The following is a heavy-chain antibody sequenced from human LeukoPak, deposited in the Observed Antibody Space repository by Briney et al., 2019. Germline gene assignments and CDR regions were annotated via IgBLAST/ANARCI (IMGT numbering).Heavy chain of an antibody. V-gene: IGHV3-33*01. CDR3: ARDLGDDYVGCMDV. CDR1: GFTLSNYG. Sequence: GGSLRLSCAASGFTLSNYGMHWVRQAPGKGLEWVAAIWHDGSRKYYAESVKGRFTISRDNAKNSLYLQMNSLRAEDTAVYYCARDLGDDYVGCMDVWGQGTTVTVSS. CDR2: IWHDGSRK. D-gene: IGHD4-23*01. J-gene: IGHJ6*02.